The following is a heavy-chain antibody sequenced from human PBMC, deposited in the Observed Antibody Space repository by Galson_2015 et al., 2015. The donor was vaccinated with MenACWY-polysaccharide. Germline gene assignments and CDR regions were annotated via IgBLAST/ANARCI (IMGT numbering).Heavy chain of an antibody. CDR1: GSRFSNSG. J-gene: IGHJ3*02. Sequence: SLRLSCAASGSRFSNSGMHWVRQAPGKGLEWVAVIQYDGSNKVYADSVKGRFTISRDNSKNTVFLEMNTLGVEDTAVCYCAREGSRIVFHAFDIWGQGTMVTVSS. CDR2: IQYDGSNK. D-gene: IGHD2-2*01. V-gene: IGHV3-33*01. CDR3: AREGSRIVFHAFDI.